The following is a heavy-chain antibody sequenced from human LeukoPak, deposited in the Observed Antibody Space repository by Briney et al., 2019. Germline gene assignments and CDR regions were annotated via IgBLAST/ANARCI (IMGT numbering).Heavy chain of an antibody. Sequence: GGSLRLSCAASGFTFSSYAMSWVRQAPGKGLQWVSTISGSGGRTYYADSVKGRFTISRDNSKNTLYLQMNSLRAEDTAVYYCAKVPREGYCSGGSCYVFYFDYWGQGTLVTVSS. D-gene: IGHD2-15*01. CDR3: AKVPREGYCSGGSCYVFYFDY. V-gene: IGHV3-23*01. J-gene: IGHJ4*02. CDR1: GFTFSSYA. CDR2: ISGSGGRT.